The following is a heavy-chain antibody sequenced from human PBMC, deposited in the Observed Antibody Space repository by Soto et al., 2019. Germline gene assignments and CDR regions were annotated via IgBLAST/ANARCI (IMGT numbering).Heavy chain of an antibody. CDR2: INPSGGST. V-gene: IGHV1-46*01. CDR3: ASAWQWLVTVDYYYYGMDV. D-gene: IGHD6-19*01. J-gene: IGHJ6*02. Sequence: ASVKVSCKASGYTFTSYYMHWVRQAPGQGLEWMGIINPSGGSTSYAQKFQGRVTMTRDTSTSTVYMELSSLRSEDTAVYYCASAWQWLVTVDYYYYGMDVWGQGTTVTVSS. CDR1: GYTFTSYY.